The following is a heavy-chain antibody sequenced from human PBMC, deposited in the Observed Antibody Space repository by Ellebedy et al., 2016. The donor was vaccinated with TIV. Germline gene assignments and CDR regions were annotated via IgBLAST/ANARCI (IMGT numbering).Heavy chain of an antibody. Sequence: SLKISCATSGFTFDDYAMHWVRQAPGKGLEWVSGISWNSGSILYADSVRGRFTISRDNAKNSLYLQVSSLRPEDTALYYCAREGLVGATDSWGQGNLVTVSS. V-gene: IGHV3-9*01. CDR2: ISWNSGSI. D-gene: IGHD1-26*01. J-gene: IGHJ4*02. CDR1: GFTFDDYA. CDR3: AREGLVGATDS.